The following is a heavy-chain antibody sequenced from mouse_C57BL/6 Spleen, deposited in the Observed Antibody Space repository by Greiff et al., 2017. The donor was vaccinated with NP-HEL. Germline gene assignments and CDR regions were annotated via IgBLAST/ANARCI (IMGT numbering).Heavy chain of an antibody. Sequence: EVQLQQSGPELVKPGASVKISCKASGYSFTGYYMNWVKQSPEKSLEWIGEINPSTGGTTYNQKFKAKATLTVDKSSSTAYMQLKSLTSEDSAVYYCARRVTTVVAVDYWGQGTTLTVSS. CDR2: INPSTGGT. CDR3: ARRVTTVVAVDY. D-gene: IGHD1-1*01. V-gene: IGHV1-42*01. CDR1: GYSFTGYY. J-gene: IGHJ2*01.